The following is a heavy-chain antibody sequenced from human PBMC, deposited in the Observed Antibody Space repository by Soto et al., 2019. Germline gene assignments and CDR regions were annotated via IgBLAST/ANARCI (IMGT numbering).Heavy chain of an antibody. CDR3: ARTFGIVGANDY. D-gene: IGHD1-26*01. CDR2: ISWNSGSI. J-gene: IGHJ4*02. CDR1: GFTFDDYA. Sequence: EVQLVESGGGLVQPGRSLRLSCAASGFTFDDYAMHWVRQAPGKGLEWVSGISWNSGSIGYADSVKGRFTISRDNAKNSLYLQMNRLRAEDTALYYCARTFGIVGANDYWGQGTLVTVSS. V-gene: IGHV3-9*01.